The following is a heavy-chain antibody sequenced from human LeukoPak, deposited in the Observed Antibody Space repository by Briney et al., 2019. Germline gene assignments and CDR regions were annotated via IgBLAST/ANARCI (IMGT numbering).Heavy chain of an antibody. J-gene: IGHJ1*01. D-gene: IGHD3-22*01. Sequence: SETLSLTCTISSGSISSSSYYWGWIRQPPGKGQEWIADIYYSGSTYYNPSLKSRVSISIDTSNNHFSLRLSSVTAADTALYYCARRRYYDSTGYLDWGQGTLVTVSS. CDR1: SGSISSSSYY. CDR2: IYYSGST. V-gene: IGHV4-39*02. CDR3: ARRRYYDSTGYLD.